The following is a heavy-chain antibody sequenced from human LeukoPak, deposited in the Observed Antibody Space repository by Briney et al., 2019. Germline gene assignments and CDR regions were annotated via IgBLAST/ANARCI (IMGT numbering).Heavy chain of an antibody. CDR3: ARDAGFGYFDY. J-gene: IGHJ4*03. V-gene: IGHV4-59*01. CDR1: GGSIVDYY. CDR2: ISYSGSA. Sequence: SETLSLTCIVSGGSIVDYYWSWIRQPPGKGLEWIGSISYSGSANYSPSLKSRVTISVDTPRNQFSLKMTSVTAADSAVYYCARDAGFGYFDYWGQGTVVTVSS.